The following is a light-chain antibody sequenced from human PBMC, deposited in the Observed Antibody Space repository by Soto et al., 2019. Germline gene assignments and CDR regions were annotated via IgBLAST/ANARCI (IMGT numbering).Light chain of an antibody. CDR3: QQYSSSPPLT. CDR1: RSVGTF. Sequence: IVLTQSPGTLSLSPGERATISCRASRSVGTFLAWYQQKPGQAPRLLIYGASSRATVIPDRFSGSGSGTDFTLTISRLEPEDFAVYYCQQYSSSPPLTFGGGTKVEIK. CDR2: GAS. V-gene: IGKV3-20*01. J-gene: IGKJ4*01.